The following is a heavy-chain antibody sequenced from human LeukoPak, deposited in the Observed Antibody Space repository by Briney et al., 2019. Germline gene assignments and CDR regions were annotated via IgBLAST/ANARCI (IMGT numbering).Heavy chain of an antibody. V-gene: IGHV4-39*01. CDR1: GASISSSDDY. J-gene: IGHJ4*02. CDR3: ARQFATASADTRGYFDF. Sequence: PSETLSLACTVSGASISSSDDYWGWIRQAPGKGLEWIGSILYGGSAHYNPTLNSRATIFVDTSKNQFSLKLSSVTAADAGMYYCARQFATASADTRGYFDFWGQGTVVTVSS. D-gene: IGHD2-2*01. CDR2: ILYGGSA.